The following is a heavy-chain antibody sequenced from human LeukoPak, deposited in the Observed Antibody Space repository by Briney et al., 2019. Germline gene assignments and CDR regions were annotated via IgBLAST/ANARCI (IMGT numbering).Heavy chain of an antibody. V-gene: IGHV3-33*01. CDR3: VRDYGDYFDY. CDR1: GFTFSSNG. Sequence: WGSLRLSCAASGFTFSSNGIHWVRQAPGKGLEWVAVIWYDGSNKYYAGSVKGRFTISRDNSKNTLYLQMDSLRAEDTALYYCVRDYGDYFDYWGQGTLVTVSS. D-gene: IGHD4-17*01. J-gene: IGHJ4*02. CDR2: IWYDGSNK.